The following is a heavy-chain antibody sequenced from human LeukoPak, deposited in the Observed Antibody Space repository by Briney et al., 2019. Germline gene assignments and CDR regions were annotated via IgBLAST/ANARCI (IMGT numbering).Heavy chain of an antibody. V-gene: IGHV3-7*01. J-gene: IGHJ4*02. Sequence: QSGGSLRLSCAASGFTFSNYWMSWVRQALGKGLEWVANIKQDGSKRNYVDSVKGRFTISRDNAKNSLYLQMNSLRVEDTAVYYCAGRSGSFDYWGQGTLVTVSS. D-gene: IGHD3-10*01. CDR1: GFTFSNYW. CDR2: IKQDGSKR. CDR3: AGRSGSFDY.